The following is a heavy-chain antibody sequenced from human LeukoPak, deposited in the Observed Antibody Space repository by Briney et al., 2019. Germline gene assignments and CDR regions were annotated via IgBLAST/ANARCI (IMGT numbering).Heavy chain of an antibody. CDR2: VSYDGSNK. Sequence: PGGSLRLSCAASGFTFSSYAMHWVRQAPGKGLEWVVVVSYDGSNKKYADSVKGRFTISRDNAKNSLYLQMNSLRAEDTAVYYCAGAATVVTRGPGNFDYWGQGTLVTVSS. CDR3: AGAATVVTRGPGNFDY. D-gene: IGHD4-23*01. CDR1: GFTFSSYA. V-gene: IGHV3-30*04. J-gene: IGHJ4*02.